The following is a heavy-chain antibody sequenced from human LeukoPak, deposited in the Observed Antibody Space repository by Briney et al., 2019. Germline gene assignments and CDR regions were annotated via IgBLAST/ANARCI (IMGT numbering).Heavy chain of an antibody. J-gene: IGHJ4*02. CDR2: IYHSGST. CDR3: ARHAVRGVIITELNYFDY. CDR1: GYSINSGFY. D-gene: IGHD3-10*01. V-gene: IGHV4-38-2*02. Sequence: SETLSLTCTVSGYSINSGFYWGWIRQPPGKGLDWIGNIYHSGSTYYNPSLKSRVTISVDTSKNQFSLKLSSVTAADTAVYYCARHAVRGVIITELNYFDYWGQGTLVTVSS.